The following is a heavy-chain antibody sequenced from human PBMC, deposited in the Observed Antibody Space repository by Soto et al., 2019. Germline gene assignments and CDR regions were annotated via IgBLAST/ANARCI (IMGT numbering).Heavy chain of an antibody. CDR2: ISSSSSYT. CDR3: ARDHHRYSGYDYVDY. V-gene: IGHV3-11*05. CDR1: GFTFSDYY. Sequence: QVQLVESGGGLVKPGGSLRLSCAASGFTFSDYYMSWIRQAPGKGLEWVSYISSSSSYTNYADSVKGRFTISRDNAKNSLYPQMNSLIAEDTALYYCARDHHRYSGYDYVDYWGQGTLVTVSS. J-gene: IGHJ4*02. D-gene: IGHD5-12*01.